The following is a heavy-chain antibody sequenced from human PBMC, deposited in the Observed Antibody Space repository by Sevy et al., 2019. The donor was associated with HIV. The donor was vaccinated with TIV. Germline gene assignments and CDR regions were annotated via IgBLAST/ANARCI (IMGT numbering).Heavy chain of an antibody. CDR3: ARHSIAPRSXYFDX. CDR2: LYYRGRT. J-gene: IGHJ2*01. Sequence: SETLSLTCTVSGGSISSYYWSWIRQPPGKGLEWIGYLYYRGRTNYNPSLKSRVTISVDTSRNQFSLKLNSVTAADSAVYYCARHSIAPRSXYFDXWGRGTLVTVSS. CDR1: GGSISSYY. V-gene: IGHV4-59*01. D-gene: IGHD6-6*01.